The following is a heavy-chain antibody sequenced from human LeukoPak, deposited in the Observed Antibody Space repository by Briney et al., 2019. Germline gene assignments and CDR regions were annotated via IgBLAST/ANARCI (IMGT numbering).Heavy chain of an antibody. CDR1: GYTFTAYY. CDR2: ISTYDDNI. CDR3: ARETYSNILTGTDY. J-gene: IGHJ4*02. D-gene: IGHD3-9*01. Sequence: GASVKVSCKASGYTFTAYYMHWVRQAPGQGLEWLRWISTYDDNIKYAQSLQGRLTLTIDTSTSTAYMELRSLTSDDTAVYYCARETYSNILTGTDYWGPGTLVTVSS. V-gene: IGHV1-18*04.